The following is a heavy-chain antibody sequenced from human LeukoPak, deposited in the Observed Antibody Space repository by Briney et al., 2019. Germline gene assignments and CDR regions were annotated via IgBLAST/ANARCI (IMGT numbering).Heavy chain of an antibody. CDR1: GGTFSSYA. D-gene: IGHD3-22*01. V-gene: IGHV1-69*04. CDR3: ARDDSSGYYRTEYFQH. CDR2: IIPILGIA. J-gene: IGHJ1*01. Sequence: AASVKVSCKASGGTFSSYAISWVRQAPGQGLGWMGRIIPILGIANYAQKFQGRVTITADKSTSTAYMELSSLRSEDTAVYYCARDDSSGYYRTEYFQHWGQGTLVTVSS.